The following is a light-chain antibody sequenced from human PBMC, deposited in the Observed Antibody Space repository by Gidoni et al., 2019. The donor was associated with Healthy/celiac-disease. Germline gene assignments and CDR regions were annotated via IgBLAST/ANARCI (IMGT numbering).Light chain of an antibody. CDR3: MQALQTPFT. J-gene: IGKJ4*01. Sequence: DIVMTHSPLSQPVTPGEPASISCRSSQSLLHGNGYNYLDWYLQKPGQSPQLLIYLGSNRASGVPDRFSGSGSGTDFTLKISRVEAEDVGTYYCMQALQTPFTFGGGTKVEIK. CDR2: LGS. V-gene: IGKV2-28*01. CDR1: QSLLHGNGYNY.